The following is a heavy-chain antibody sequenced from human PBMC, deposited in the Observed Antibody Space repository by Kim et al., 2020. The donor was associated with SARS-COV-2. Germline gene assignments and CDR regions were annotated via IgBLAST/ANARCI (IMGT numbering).Heavy chain of an antibody. V-gene: IGHV3-21*01. CDR1: GFPFSSYS. Sequence: GGSLRLSCAASGFPFSSYSMNWVRQAPGKGLEWVSSISSGSDFIYYADSVKGRFTISRDNAEKSVYLQMSSLRAEDTAVFYCARASDFGPDYWGQGTLVTVSS. J-gene: IGHJ4*02. D-gene: IGHD2-2*01. CDR2: ISSGSDFI. CDR3: ARASDFGPDY.